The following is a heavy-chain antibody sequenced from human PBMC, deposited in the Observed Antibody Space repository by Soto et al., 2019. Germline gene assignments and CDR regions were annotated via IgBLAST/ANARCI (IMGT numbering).Heavy chain of an antibody. Sequence: ASVKVSCKASGYTFTSYGISWVRQAPGQGLEWMGWISAYNGNTNYAQKLQGRVTMTTDTSTSTAYMELRSLRSDDTAVYYCARDRSGYDWGDWFDPWGQGTLVTVSS. CDR2: ISAYNGNT. J-gene: IGHJ5*02. CDR3: ARDRSGYDWGDWFDP. D-gene: IGHD5-12*01. V-gene: IGHV1-18*01. CDR1: GYTFTSYG.